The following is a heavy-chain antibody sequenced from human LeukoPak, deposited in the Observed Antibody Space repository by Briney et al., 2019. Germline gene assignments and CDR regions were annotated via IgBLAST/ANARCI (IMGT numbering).Heavy chain of an antibody. V-gene: IGHV3-11*01. CDR1: GFSFSDYY. CDR2: INIGGTNT. J-gene: IGHJ5*02. Sequence: GGSLRLSCAASGFSFSDYYMSWIRQAPGKGLEWLSYINIGGTNTHYADSVKGRFTISRDNAKKSLYLELTNLRAEDTAVYYCATDGAGFDTWGQGVLVTVPS. CDR3: ATDGAGFDT.